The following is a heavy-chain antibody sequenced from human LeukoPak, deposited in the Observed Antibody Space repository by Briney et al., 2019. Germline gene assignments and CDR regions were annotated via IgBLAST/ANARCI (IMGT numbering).Heavy chain of an antibody. J-gene: IGHJ6*02. CDR2: INPSGGST. CDR3: ARDGTYYYDSSGPPYYGMDV. CDR1: GYTFTSYY. D-gene: IGHD3-22*01. V-gene: IGHV1-46*01. Sequence: ASVKVSCKASGYTFTSYYMHWVRQAPGQGLEWMGIINPSGGSTSYAQKFQGRVTMTRDTSTSTVYMELSSLRSEDTAVYYCARDGTYYYDSSGPPYYGMDVWGQGTTVTVSS.